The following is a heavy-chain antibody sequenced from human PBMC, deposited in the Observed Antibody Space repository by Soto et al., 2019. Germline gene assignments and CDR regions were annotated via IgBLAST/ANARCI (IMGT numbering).Heavy chain of an antibody. V-gene: IGHV3-23*01. J-gene: IGHJ4*02. D-gene: IGHD3-10*01. CDR3: AKGRGGSGSLTPRVDF. CDR1: GFTFNNYA. CDR2: ISGGGDTT. Sequence: EVQLLESGGGLVQPGGALRLSCAASGFTFNNYAMTWVRQAPGKGLEWVSAISGGGDTTSYADSVKGRFTVSRDGSKNPLYMQMSSLTAEDMALYYCAKGRGGSGSLTPRVDFWGQGTLVTVSS.